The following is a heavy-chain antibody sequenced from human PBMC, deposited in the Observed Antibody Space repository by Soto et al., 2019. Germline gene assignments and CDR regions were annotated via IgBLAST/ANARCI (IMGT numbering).Heavy chain of an antibody. J-gene: IGHJ4*02. CDR3: TREDILTGYEFDY. CDR2: IWSDGSDT. V-gene: IGHV3-33*01. CDR1: RFIFSPYV. Sequence: GGSLRLSCAASRFIFSPYVMHWVRQAPGKGLEWVALIWSDGSDTYYADSVKGRFTISRDNSENTLYPQMNNLRAEDTAVYYCTREDILTGYEFDYWGQGTLVTVSS. D-gene: IGHD3-9*01.